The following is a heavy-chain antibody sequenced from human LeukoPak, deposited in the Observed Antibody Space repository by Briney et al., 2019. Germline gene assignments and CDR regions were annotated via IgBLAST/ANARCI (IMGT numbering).Heavy chain of an antibody. CDR3: ARHVNDDWNFDY. CDR1: KYSFSDYW. Sequence: GDSLKISCKGSKYSFSDYWIGWVRQMPGKGLEWMGIIFPGDSDTRYSPSFQGQVTISADKSIDTAYLQWSSLKASDTAMYYCARHVNDDWNFDYWGQGTLVTVSS. V-gene: IGHV5-51*01. CDR2: IFPGDSDT. D-gene: IGHD1-1*01. J-gene: IGHJ4*02.